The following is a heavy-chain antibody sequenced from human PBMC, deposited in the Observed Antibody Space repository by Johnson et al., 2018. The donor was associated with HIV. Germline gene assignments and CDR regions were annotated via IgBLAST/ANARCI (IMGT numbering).Heavy chain of an antibody. Sequence: VQLVESGGGVVQPGRSLRLSCAASGFTFSNFGIHWVRQAPGKGLEWVAVISYDGSNKYYADSVKGRFTISRDNSKNTLYLQMNSLRAEDTAVYYCARSVDYGDSLCAFDIWGQGTMVTVSS. J-gene: IGHJ3*02. D-gene: IGHD4-17*01. CDR3: ARSVDYGDSLCAFDI. V-gene: IGHV3-30*03. CDR2: ISYDGSNK. CDR1: GFTFSNFG.